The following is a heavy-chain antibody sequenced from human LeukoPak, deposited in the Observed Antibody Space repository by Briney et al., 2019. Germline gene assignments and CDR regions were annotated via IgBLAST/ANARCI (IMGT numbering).Heavy chain of an antibody. V-gene: IGHV4-39*07. J-gene: IGHJ6*03. D-gene: IGHD3-22*01. CDR1: GGSISSSSYY. Sequence: PSETLSLACTVSGGSISSSSYYWGWIRQPPGKGLEWIGSIYYSGSTYYNPSLKSRVTISVDTSKNQFSLKLSSVTAADTAVYYCARGRDSSGYYYYYYMDVWGKGTTVTVSS. CDR3: ARGRDSSGYYYYYYMDV. CDR2: IYYSGST.